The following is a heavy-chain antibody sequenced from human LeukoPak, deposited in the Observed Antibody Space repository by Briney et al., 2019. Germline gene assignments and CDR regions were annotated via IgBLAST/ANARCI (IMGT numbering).Heavy chain of an antibody. CDR3: AGARGWEFSS. J-gene: IGHJ5*02. CDR1: GFTFRTYW. D-gene: IGHD1-26*01. Sequence: GGSLRLSCAASGFTFRTYWMAWVRQAPGKGLEWVATIEQDGSERYYVDSVKGRFTISRDNAKNSLYVQMNSPRGEDTAVYYCAGARGWEFSSWGQGTLVTVSS. CDR2: IEQDGSER. V-gene: IGHV3-7*01.